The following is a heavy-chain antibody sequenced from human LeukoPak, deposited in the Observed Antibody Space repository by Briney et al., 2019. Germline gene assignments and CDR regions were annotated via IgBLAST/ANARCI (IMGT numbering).Heavy chain of an antibody. J-gene: IGHJ4*02. CDR2: IYTSGST. CDR3: ARGDLPPPGSADSDY. CDR1: GSSISNYY. Sequence: SETLSLTCTVSGSSISNYYWSWIRQPAGKGLEWIGRIYTSGSTNYNPSLKSRVTMSVDTSKNQFSLKLSSVTAADTAVYYCARGDLPPPGSADSDYWGQGTLVTVSS. D-gene: IGHD5-12*01. V-gene: IGHV4-4*07.